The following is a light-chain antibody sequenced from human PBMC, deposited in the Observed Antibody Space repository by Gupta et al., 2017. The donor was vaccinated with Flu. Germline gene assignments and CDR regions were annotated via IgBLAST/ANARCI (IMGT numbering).Light chain of an antibody. Sequence: EIVMTQSPGTLSVPPGERATLSCRASQSISTNLAWYQQRPGQAPRLLMYGASTRATGTPARFSGSGSGTEFTLTISSLQSEDFAVYYCQQDDNWPRTFGQGTKVEVK. CDR3: QQDDNWPRT. CDR2: GAS. V-gene: IGKV3-15*01. J-gene: IGKJ1*01. CDR1: QSISTN.